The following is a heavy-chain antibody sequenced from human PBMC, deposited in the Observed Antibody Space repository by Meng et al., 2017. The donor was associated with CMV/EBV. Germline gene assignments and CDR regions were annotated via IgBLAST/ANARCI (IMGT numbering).Heavy chain of an antibody. D-gene: IGHD2-21*01. CDR2: SNHSGST. CDR3: ARGATTLVVIAQGPFDP. CDR1: GSFSSSNL. V-gene: IGHV4-4*02. Sequence: GSFSSSNLWSLGRQPPGEELWGGWESNHSGSTNYNQALKSQVTVTVDKSKNQFSLKLSSVTAADTAVYYCARGATTLVVIAQGPFDPWGQGTLVTVSS. J-gene: IGHJ5*02.